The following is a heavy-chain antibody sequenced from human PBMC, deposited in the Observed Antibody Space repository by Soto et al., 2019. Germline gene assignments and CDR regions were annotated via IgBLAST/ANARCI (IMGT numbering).Heavy chain of an antibody. CDR3: ARGGFDWLLPFEY. Sequence: EVQLVETGGGLIQPGGSLRLSCAASGFTVSSNYMSWVRQAPGKGLEWVSVIYSGGSTYYADSVKGRFTISRDNSKNTLYLQMNSLRAEDTAVYYCARGGFDWLLPFEYWGQGTLVTVFS. J-gene: IGHJ4*02. CDR1: GFTVSSNY. V-gene: IGHV3-53*02. CDR2: IYSGGST. D-gene: IGHD3-9*01.